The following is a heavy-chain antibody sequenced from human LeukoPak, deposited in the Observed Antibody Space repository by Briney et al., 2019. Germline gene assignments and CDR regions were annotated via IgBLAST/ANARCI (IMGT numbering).Heavy chain of an antibody. CDR3: ARDTRDFDYYYYMDV. V-gene: IGHV4-61*02. CDR1: GGAISSHNCY. Sequence: SETLSLTCTVPGGAISSHNCYWNWIRQPAGKGLEWIGRVYTSGVTNYNPSLKSRVTISIDKSNNQFSLKLDSVTAADTAVYYCARDTRDFDYYYYMDVWGRGTTVTVSS. D-gene: IGHD2-21*01. CDR2: VYTSGVT. J-gene: IGHJ6*03.